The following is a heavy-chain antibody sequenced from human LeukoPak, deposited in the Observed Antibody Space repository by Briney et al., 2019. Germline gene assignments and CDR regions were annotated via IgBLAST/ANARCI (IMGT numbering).Heavy chain of an antibody. CDR3: ARDRPLHYFDY. CDR2: ISSSSSTI. Sequence: GGSLRLSCAASGFTFSSYSMNWVRQAPGKGLEWVSYISSSSSTIYYADSVKGRFTISRDNAKNSLYLQMNSLRAEDTAVYYCARDRPLHYFDYRGQGTLVTVSS. CDR1: GFTFSSYS. V-gene: IGHV3-48*01. J-gene: IGHJ4*02.